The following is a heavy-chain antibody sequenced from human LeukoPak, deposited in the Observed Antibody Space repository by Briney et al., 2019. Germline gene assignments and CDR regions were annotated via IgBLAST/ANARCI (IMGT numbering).Heavy chain of an antibody. D-gene: IGHD3-10*01. Sequence: DPGGSLRLSCAASGFTFDDYAMHWVRQAPGRGLEWVSGISWNSGSIGYADSVKGRFTISRDNAKNSLYLQMNSLRAEDTALYYCAKTSGGYFGWFDPWGQGTLVTVSS. V-gene: IGHV3-9*01. CDR3: AKTSGGYFGWFDP. CDR2: ISWNSGSI. J-gene: IGHJ5*02. CDR1: GFTFDDYA.